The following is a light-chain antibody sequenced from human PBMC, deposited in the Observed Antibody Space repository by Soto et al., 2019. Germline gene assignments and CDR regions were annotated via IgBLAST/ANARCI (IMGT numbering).Light chain of an antibody. CDR3: HQYYHWPPYT. J-gene: IGKJ2*01. CDR2: GAS. V-gene: IGKV3-15*01. CDR1: QSVSRK. Sequence: EIVMTQSPATLSVSPGDRATLSCRASQSVSRKLAWYQQKPGRAPRLLIYGASTRATGIPARFSGSGSGTEFTLTISSLQSEDFAIDYCHQYYHWPPYTFGQGTTLETK.